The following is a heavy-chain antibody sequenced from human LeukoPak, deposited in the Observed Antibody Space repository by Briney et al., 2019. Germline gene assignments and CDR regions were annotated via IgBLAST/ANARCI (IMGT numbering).Heavy chain of an antibody. CDR3: AKDMALYGGSWFSLDY. CDR1: GFTFGDYA. Sequence: SGGSLRLSCAASGFTFGDYAMHWVRQAPGKGLEWVSLISGDGGSTYYADSVKGRFTISRDNSKNSLYLQMNSLRTEDTALYYCAKDMALYGGSWFSLDYWGQGTLVTVSS. J-gene: IGHJ4*02. CDR2: ISGDGGST. D-gene: IGHD4-23*01. V-gene: IGHV3-43*02.